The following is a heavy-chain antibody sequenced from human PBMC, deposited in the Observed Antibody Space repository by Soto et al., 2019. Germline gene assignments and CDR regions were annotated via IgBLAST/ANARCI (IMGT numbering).Heavy chain of an antibody. J-gene: IGHJ4*02. Sequence: ASVKVSCKASGGTFSSYAISWVRQAPGQGLEWMGGIIPIFGTANYAQKFQGRVTITADESTSTAYMELSSLRSEDTAVYYCARASFYDSSGHSFDYWGQGTVVTVSS. CDR1: GGTFSSYA. CDR2: IIPIFGTA. CDR3: ARASFYDSSGHSFDY. D-gene: IGHD3-22*01. V-gene: IGHV1-69*13.